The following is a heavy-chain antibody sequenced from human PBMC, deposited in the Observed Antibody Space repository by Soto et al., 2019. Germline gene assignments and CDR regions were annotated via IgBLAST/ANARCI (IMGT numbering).Heavy chain of an antibody. CDR3: ARDQTGITTAGGGRIDR. CDR2: VSFDGSNK. V-gene: IGHV3-30-3*01. D-gene: IGHD6-13*01. J-gene: IGHJ5*02. CDR1: GFTFSTHA. Sequence: QVQLVESGGGGVQPGRSLRLSCAASGFTFSTHAIHWVRQAPGKGLECEAIVSFDGSNKYYADSVKGRFSISRDNSKNTLYLQMSGLTPEDTAFYYCARDQTGITTAGGGRIDRWGQGTLVTVSS.